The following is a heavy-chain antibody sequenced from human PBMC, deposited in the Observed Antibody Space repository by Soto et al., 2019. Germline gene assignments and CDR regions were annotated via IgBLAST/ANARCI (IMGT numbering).Heavy chain of an antibody. CDR2: ISYDGSDK. J-gene: IGHJ4*02. D-gene: IGHD3-9*01. Sequence: GGSMRLSCASSGFPFSSYGMYLARKAPGKGLEWVTFISYDGSDKYNADSVKGRFTISRDNSKSTLFLQMNSLRTEDTAVYYCAKDHSDWASDYWGQGTLVTVSS. CDR1: GFPFSSYG. CDR3: AKDHSDWASDY. V-gene: IGHV3-30*18.